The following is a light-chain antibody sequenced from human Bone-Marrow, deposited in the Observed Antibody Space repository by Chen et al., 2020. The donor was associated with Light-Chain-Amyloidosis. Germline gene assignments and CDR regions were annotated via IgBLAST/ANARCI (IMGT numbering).Light chain of an antibody. V-gene: IGLV3-21*02. CDR1: YIGSTS. Sequence: SYVLTQPSSVSVAPGQTATIACGGNYIGSTSVHWYQQTRGQAPLLVVYDDSDRPSGIPGRLSGSNSGNTATLTISRVEAGDEADYYCQVWDRSSDRPVFGGGTKLTVL. CDR3: QVWDRSSDRPV. CDR2: DDS. J-gene: IGLJ3*02.